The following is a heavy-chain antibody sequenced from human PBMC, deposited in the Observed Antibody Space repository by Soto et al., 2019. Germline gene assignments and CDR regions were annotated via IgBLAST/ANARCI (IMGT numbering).Heavy chain of an antibody. CDR3: TRDPGIAAPGRGLGDY. D-gene: IGHD6-13*01. Sequence: QVQLVQSGTEVKKPGASVQVSCKASGYSFTTYGFSWVRQAPGQGLEWMGWISAYGTTTDYAQSLQGRITLTTDTSTSTTDMELRSLRVDDTGVYYCTRDPGIAAPGRGLGDYWGQGTLVTVSS. CDR1: GYSFTTYG. CDR2: ISAYGTTT. J-gene: IGHJ4*02. V-gene: IGHV1-18*04.